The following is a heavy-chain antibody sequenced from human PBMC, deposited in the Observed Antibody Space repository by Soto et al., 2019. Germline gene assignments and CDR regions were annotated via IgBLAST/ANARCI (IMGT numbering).Heavy chain of an antibody. J-gene: IGHJ4*02. CDR1: GGSFIGYY. Sequence: PSETLSLTCAVYGGSFIGYYWSWIRQPPGKGLEWIGEINHSGSTNYNPSLKRRVTISVDTSKNQFSLKLSSVTAADTAVYYCARGVRFPPIYRLDYWGQGTLVTVSS. D-gene: IGHD3-3*01. V-gene: IGHV4-34*01. CDR3: ARGVRFPPIYRLDY. CDR2: INHSGST.